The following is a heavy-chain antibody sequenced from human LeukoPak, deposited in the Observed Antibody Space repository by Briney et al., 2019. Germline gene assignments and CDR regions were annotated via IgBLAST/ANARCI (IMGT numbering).Heavy chain of an antibody. CDR3: AREVRGSAFDP. D-gene: IGHD3-10*01. CDR2: IWYDGSNK. J-gene: IGHJ5*02. V-gene: IGHV3-33*08. CDR1: GFTFSSYA. Sequence: GGSLRLSCAASGFTFSSYAMSWVRQAPGKGLEWVAVIWYDGSNKYYADSVKGRFTISRDNSKNTLYLQMNSLRAEDTAVYYCAREVRGSAFDPWGQGTLVTVSS.